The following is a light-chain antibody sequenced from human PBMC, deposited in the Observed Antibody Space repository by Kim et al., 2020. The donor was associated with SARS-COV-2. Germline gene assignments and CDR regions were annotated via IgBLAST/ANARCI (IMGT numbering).Light chain of an antibody. CDR2: DTS. V-gene: IGKV3-15*01. CDR3: LQCYSWPLA. CDR1: QSVNVN. Sequence: ETVMTQSPATLSVSPGEGATLSCRASQSVNVNLAWYQQKPGQAPRLLIYDTSTSATGISARFSGIRSGTEFTLTISSLQSEDFAVYYCLQCYSWPLAFGGGTKVDIK. J-gene: IGKJ4*01.